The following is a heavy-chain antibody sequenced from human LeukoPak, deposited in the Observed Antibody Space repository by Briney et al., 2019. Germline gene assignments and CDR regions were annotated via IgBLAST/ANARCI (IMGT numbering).Heavy chain of an antibody. CDR3: ARAYQRLGQLSLPDY. J-gene: IGHJ4*02. V-gene: IGHV7-4-1*02. CDR2: IHPSTGNP. Sequence: ASVRVSCKASGYTFTNYAMNWVRQAPGQGLEWMGWIHPSTGNPTYAQDFTGRFVFSLDTSVSTTYLQISSLKAEDTAVYYCARAYQRLGQLSLPDYWGQGTLVTVSS. D-gene: IGHD3-16*02. CDR1: GYTFTNYA.